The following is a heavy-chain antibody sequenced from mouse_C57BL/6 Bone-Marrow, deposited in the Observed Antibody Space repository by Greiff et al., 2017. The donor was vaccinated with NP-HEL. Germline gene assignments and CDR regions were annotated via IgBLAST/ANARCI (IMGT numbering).Heavy chain of an antibody. CDR1: GYSFTSYY. D-gene: IGHD2-1*01. V-gene: IGHV1-66*01. CDR3: ARGYYGNYEGDY. J-gene: IGHJ4*01. Sequence: QVQLQQSGPELVKPGASVKISCKASGYSFTSYYIHWVKQRPGQGLEWIGWIYPGSGNTKYNEKFKGKATLTADTSSSTAYMQLSSLTSEDSAVYYCARGYYGNYEGDYWGQGTSVTVA. CDR2: IYPGSGNT.